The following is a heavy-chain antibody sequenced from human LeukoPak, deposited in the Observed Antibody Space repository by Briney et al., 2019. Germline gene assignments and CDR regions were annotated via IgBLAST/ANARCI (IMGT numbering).Heavy chain of an antibody. CDR2: IYYSGNT. J-gene: IGHJ4*02. Sequence: SETLSLTCTVSGGSISSSSHFWSWIRQPPGKGLEWIGSIYYSGNTYYNSSLRSRVTISVDTSKNQFSLKLSSVTAADTAVYYCARHENIVVVVAATGFDNWGQGTLVTVSS. CDR1: GGSISSSSHF. V-gene: IGHV4-39*01. CDR3: ARHENIVVVVAATGFDN. D-gene: IGHD2-15*01.